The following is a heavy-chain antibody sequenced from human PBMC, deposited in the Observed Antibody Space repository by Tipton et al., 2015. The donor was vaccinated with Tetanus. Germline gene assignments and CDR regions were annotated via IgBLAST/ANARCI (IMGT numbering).Heavy chain of an antibody. D-gene: IGHD5-18*01. CDR3: ARAAIQLFDQ. Sequence: GLVKPSGTLSLTCNVSGGSITSYFWSWIRQAPGKGLEWIGYIYSSGSTNYNPSLKSRVTMSVDTARNQISLKLTSVSAADTAVYYCARAAIQLFDQWGQGIPVIVSS. J-gene: IGHJ4*02. CDR2: IYSSGST. CDR1: GGSITSYF. V-gene: IGHV4-59*01.